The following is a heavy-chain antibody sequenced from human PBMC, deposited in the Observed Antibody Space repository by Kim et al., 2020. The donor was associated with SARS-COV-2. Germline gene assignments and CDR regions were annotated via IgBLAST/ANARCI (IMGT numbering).Heavy chain of an antibody. J-gene: IGHJ6*02. CDR3: ARGPYYYYYGMDV. Sequence: YNPSLKSRVTISVDTSKNQFSLKLSSVTAADTAVYYCARGPYYYYYGMDVWGQGTTVTVSS. V-gene: IGHV4-39*07.